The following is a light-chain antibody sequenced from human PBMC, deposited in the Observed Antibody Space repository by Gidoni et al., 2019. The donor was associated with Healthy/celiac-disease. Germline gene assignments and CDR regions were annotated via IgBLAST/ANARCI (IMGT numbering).Light chain of an antibody. Sequence: DTAMTQSPDSPAVSLGERATINCKSSQSILYSSNNKNYLAWYQQKPRQPPRLLIYWASTRESGVPDRFSGSGSGTDFTLTISSLQAEDVAVYYCQQYYSTPLTFGGGTKVEIK. V-gene: IGKV4-1*01. J-gene: IGKJ4*01. CDR2: WAS. CDR1: QSILYSSNNKNY. CDR3: QQYYSTPLT.